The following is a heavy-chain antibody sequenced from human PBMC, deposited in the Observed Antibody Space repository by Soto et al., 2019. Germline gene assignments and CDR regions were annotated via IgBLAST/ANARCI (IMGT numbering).Heavy chain of an antibody. J-gene: IGHJ5*02. CDR2: INSSSSYI. CDR1: GFTFSSYS. D-gene: IGHD3-3*01. Sequence: GGSLRLSCAASGFTFSSYSMNWVRQAPGKGLEWVSTINSSSSYIYYAESVEGRFTISRDNAKNSLYLQMKSLRAEDTAVYYCARVTIFGVVSWFDPWGQGTLVTVSS. V-gene: IGHV3-21*01. CDR3: ARVTIFGVVSWFDP.